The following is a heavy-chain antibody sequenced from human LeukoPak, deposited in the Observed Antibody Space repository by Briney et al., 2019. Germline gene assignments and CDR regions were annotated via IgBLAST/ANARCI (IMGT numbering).Heavy chain of an antibody. J-gene: IGHJ4*02. CDR3: ARGNYGDYRFDY. CDR1: GGSISSGGYY. D-gene: IGHD4-17*01. V-gene: IGHV4-31*03. CDR2: IYYSGST. Sequence: PSETLSLTCTVSGGSISSGGYYWSWIRQHPGKGLERIGYIYYSGSTYYNPSLKSRVTISVDTSKNQFSLKLSSVTAADTAVYYCARGNYGDYRFDYWGQGTLVTVSS.